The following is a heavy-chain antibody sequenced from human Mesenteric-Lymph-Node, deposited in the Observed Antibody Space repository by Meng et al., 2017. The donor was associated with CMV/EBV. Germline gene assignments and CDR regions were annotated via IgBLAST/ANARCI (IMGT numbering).Heavy chain of an antibody. V-gene: IGHV4-34*01. Sequence: QLQRPTLVAGLLKPSETPSLTCAVYGGSLRGDYWSWSRQPPGKGLEWIGEINHSGSTNYNPSLKSRVTISVDTSKNQFSLKLSSVTAADTAVYYCARHQRWLKSEGGFNYWGQGTLVTVSS. J-gene: IGHJ4*02. CDR2: INHSGST. D-gene: IGHD4-23*01. CDR1: GGSLRGDY. CDR3: ARHQRWLKSEGGFNY.